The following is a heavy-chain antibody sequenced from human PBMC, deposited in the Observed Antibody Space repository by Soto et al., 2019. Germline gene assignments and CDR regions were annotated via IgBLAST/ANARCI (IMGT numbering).Heavy chain of an antibody. J-gene: IGHJ5*02. CDR1: GGSISHYY. D-gene: IGHD2-8*01. Sequence: SETLSLTCTVSGGSISHYYWSWIRQSPGKGLEWIGYAYYSGSTDYNPSLKSRVTMSVDTSKNQVSLKLNSVTTADTAVYYCARDRSTYGGGGTGEVKENWFDPWGPGTLVSVSS. CDR3: ARDRSTYGGGGTGEVKENWFDP. CDR2: AYYSGST. V-gene: IGHV4-59*01.